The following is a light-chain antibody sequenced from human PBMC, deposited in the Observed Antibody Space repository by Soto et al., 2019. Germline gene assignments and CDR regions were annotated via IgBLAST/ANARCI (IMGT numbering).Light chain of an antibody. CDR2: GAS. V-gene: IGKV3-20*01. J-gene: IGKJ5*01. CDR1: QSVSSR. Sequence: EVVLTQSPGTLSLSPGERATLSCRASQSVSSRLAWYQQKPGQAPRLLISGASMRASGVPVRFIGSGSGTDFTLTITRLEPEDFAVYYCQQYGGSPITFGLGTRLAIK. CDR3: QQYGGSPIT.